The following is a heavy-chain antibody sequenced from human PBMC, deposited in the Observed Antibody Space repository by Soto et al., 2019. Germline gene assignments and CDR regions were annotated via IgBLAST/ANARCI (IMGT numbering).Heavy chain of an antibody. CDR3: AKATRGPLSSRSSDANHFDS. CDR1: GFSFSGNA. Sequence: EAQLLESGGSLVQPGGSLRLSCAASGFSFSGNAMNWVRQAPGKGLEWVSIISGAGDRTYYADSVKGRFTISRDNSKNTLYLQMNSLRAEDTAVYHCAKATRGPLSSRSSDANHFDSWGLGTLVAVSS. V-gene: IGHV3-23*01. D-gene: IGHD6-13*01. J-gene: IGHJ4*02. CDR2: ISGAGDRT.